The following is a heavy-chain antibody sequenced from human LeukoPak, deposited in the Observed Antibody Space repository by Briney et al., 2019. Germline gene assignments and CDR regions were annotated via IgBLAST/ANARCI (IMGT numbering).Heavy chain of an antibody. CDR3: ARGDIVATITPYYFDY. Sequence: ASVKVSCKASGYTFTGYYMHWVRQAPGQGLEWMGWINPNSGGTNYAQKFQGRVTMTRDMSTSTVYMELSSLRSEDTAVYYCARGDIVATITPYYFDYWGQGTLVTVSS. J-gene: IGHJ4*02. D-gene: IGHD5-12*01. CDR2: INPNSGGT. CDR1: GYTFTGYY. V-gene: IGHV1-2*02.